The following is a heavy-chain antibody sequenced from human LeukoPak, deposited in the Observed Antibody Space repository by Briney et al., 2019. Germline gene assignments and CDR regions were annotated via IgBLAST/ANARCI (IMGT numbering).Heavy chain of an antibody. CDR2: FDPEDGET. CDR1: GYTLTELS. CDR3: ATVWGDSSGYYFNFDY. D-gene: IGHD3-22*01. V-gene: IGHV1-24*01. J-gene: IGHJ4*02. Sequence: ASVKVSCKVSGYTLTELSMHWVRQAPGKGLEWMGGFDPEDGETTYAQKFQGRVTMTEDTSTDTAYMELSSLRSEDTAVYYCATVWGDSSGYYFNFDYWGQGTLVTVSS.